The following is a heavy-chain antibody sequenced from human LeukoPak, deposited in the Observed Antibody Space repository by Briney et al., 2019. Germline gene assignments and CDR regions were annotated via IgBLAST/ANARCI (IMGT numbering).Heavy chain of an antibody. CDR2: IYHSGST. D-gene: IGHD3-10*01. J-gene: IGHJ4*02. CDR1: GGSISSGGYS. Sequence: SQTLSLTCAVSGGSISSGGYSWSWIRQPPGKGLEWIGYIYHSGSTYYNPSLKSRVTISVDRSKNQFSLKLSSVTAADTAVYYCARHEWNRGVITHFDYWGQGTLVTVSS. V-gene: IGHV4-30-2*01. CDR3: ARHEWNRGVITHFDY.